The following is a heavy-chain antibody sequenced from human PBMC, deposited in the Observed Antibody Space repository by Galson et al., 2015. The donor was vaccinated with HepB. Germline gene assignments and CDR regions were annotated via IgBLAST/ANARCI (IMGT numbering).Heavy chain of an antibody. CDR1: GFLFSSFA. J-gene: IGHJ6*02. Sequence: SLRLSCAASGFLFSSFAMHWVRQAPGKGLEYVSGINNDGGSTSYADSVKGRFTISRENSKSTVYLQLSSLRPEDTAVYFCVKDWAHYFYYGMDVWGQGTTVTVSS. CDR3: VKDWAHYFYYGMDV. CDR2: INNDGGST. D-gene: IGHD3-16*01. V-gene: IGHV3-64D*06.